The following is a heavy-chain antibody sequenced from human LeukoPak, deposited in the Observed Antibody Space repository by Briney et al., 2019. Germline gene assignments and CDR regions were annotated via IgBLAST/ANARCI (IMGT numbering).Heavy chain of an antibody. CDR2: IYYGGNR. CDR3: ARDFSAAFDI. CDR1: GDSVSSDLCY. Sequence: SETLSLTCTVSGDSVSSDLCYWGWIRQPPGKGLEWIGNIYYGGNRYYNPSLKSRVTISVDTSKNQFSLKLRSVTAADTAVYYCARDFSAAFDIWGQGTMVTVSS. J-gene: IGHJ3*02. D-gene: IGHD2/OR15-2a*01. V-gene: IGHV4-39*07.